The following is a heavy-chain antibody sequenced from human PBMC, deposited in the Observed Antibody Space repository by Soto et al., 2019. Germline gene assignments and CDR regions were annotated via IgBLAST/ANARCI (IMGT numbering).Heavy chain of an antibody. CDR1: SDSISSYY. CDR3: ARDDFWGGRTRDY. CDR2: IYSSGST. V-gene: IGHV4-4*07. D-gene: IGHD3-3*01. J-gene: IGHJ4*02. Sequence: QVQLQESGPGLVKPSETLSLTCIVSSDSISSYYWSWIRQPAGKGLEWIGRIYSSGSTNYSPSLKNRVTMSVDTSRTQFSLRLSSVTAADTAVYYCARDDFWGGRTRDYWGQGTLVTVSS.